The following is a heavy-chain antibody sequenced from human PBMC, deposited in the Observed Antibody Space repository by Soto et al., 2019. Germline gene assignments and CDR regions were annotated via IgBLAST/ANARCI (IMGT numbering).Heavy chain of an antibody. CDR1: GGSFSGYY. V-gene: IGHV4-34*01. CDR2: INHSGST. J-gene: IGHJ6*02. Sequence: QVQLQQWGAGLLKPSETLSLTCAVYGGSFSGYYWSWIRQPPGKGLEWIGEINHSGSTNYNPSLKHRVTISVDTSKNQFSLKLSSVTAADTAVYYCARDPLYAALYYYYGMDVWGQGTTVTVSS. D-gene: IGHD2-8*01. CDR3: ARDPLYAALYYYYGMDV.